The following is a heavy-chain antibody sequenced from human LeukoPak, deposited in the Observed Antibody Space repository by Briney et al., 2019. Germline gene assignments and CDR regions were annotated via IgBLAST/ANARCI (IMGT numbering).Heavy chain of an antibody. J-gene: IGHJ4*02. Sequence: SQTLSLTCTVSGGSISSGGYYWSWIRQHPGKGLEWIGYIYYSGSTYYNPSLKSRVTMSVDTSKNQFSLKLSSVTAADTAVYYCARADFTYCGGDCYYFDYWGQGTLVTVSS. CDR1: GGSISSGGYY. CDR3: ARADFTYCGGDCYYFDY. CDR2: IYYSGST. D-gene: IGHD2-21*02. V-gene: IGHV4-31*03.